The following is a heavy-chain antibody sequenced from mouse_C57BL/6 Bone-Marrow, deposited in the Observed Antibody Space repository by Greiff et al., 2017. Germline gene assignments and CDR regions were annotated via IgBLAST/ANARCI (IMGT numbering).Heavy chain of an antibody. CDR1: GYTFTSYW. V-gene: IGHV1-55*01. D-gene: IGHD1-1*01. CDR3: ARENLFITTVGYAMDY. Sequence: QVQLQQPGAELVKPGASVKMSCKASGYTFTSYWLTWVKQRPGQGLEWIGDIYPGSGSTNYNEKFKSKATLTVDTSSSTAYMQLSSLTSEDSAVYYCARENLFITTVGYAMDYWGQGTSVTVSS. J-gene: IGHJ4*01. CDR2: IYPGSGST.